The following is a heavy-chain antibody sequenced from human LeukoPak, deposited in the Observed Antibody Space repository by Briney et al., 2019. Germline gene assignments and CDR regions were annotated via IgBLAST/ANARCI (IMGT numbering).Heavy chain of an antibody. CDR2: IKQDGSDK. J-gene: IGHJ6*03. CDR3: AKWLTQYHYYMDA. Sequence: GGSLRLSCAASGFTFSSYVMHWVRQAPGKGLEWVANIKQDGSDKDYVDSVKGRFTISRDNAKNSLYLQMNSLTAEDTAVYYCAKWLTQYHYYMDAWGKGTTVTVSS. CDR1: GFTFSSYV. V-gene: IGHV3-7*01. D-gene: IGHD6-19*01.